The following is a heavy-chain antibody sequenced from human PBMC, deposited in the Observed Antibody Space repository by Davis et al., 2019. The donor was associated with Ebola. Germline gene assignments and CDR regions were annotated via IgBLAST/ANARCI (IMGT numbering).Heavy chain of an antibody. D-gene: IGHD2-15*01. V-gene: IGHV1-46*01. CDR2: IKPSGGST. CDR1: GYSFTSYF. J-gene: IGHJ5*02. CDR3: GKDGGCSGGNCYSGWIDP. Sequence: ASVKVSCKASGYSFTSYFIHWVRQAPGQGLEWMGMIKPSGGSTTYAQNFQGRLTVTSDTSTSTVYMELGSLTSEDTAVYYCGKDGGCSGGNCYSGWIDPWGQGTLVTVSS.